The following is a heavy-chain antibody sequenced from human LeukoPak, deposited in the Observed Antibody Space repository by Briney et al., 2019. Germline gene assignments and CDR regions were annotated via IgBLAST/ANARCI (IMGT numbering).Heavy chain of an antibody. D-gene: IGHD2-8*01. Sequence: GGSLRLSCTASGFTFGDYAMNWFRQAPGKGLEWVAYIQFDGSNEQYADSVKGRFSISRDSSKNILYLQMNSLRAEDTAVYYCAKDRCSNGIGCYYYYMDVWGKGTTVTISS. CDR1: GFTFGDYA. J-gene: IGHJ6*03. CDR3: AKDRCSNGIGCYYYYMDV. V-gene: IGHV3-30*02. CDR2: IQFDGSNE.